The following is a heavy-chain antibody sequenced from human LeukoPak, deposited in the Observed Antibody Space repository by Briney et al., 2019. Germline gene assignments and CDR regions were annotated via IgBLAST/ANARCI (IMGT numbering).Heavy chain of an antibody. J-gene: IGHJ3*02. CDR2: INPSGGST. CDR1: GYTFTSYY. D-gene: IGHD5-24*01. CDR3: ARPSRDGDNYDAFDI. Sequence: ASVKVSCKASGYTFTSYYMHWVRQAPAQGLEWMGIINPSGGSTSYAQKLHGRSTITRDTSTSTVYMELSSLRSEDTAVYYCARPSRDGDNYDAFDIWGQGTMVTVSS. V-gene: IGHV1-46*01.